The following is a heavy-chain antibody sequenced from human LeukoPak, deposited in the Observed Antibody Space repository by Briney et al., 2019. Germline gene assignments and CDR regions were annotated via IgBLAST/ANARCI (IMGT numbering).Heavy chain of an antibody. CDR3: AREGSGSYPFDY. Sequence: PGGSLRLSCAASGFTFSSYAMSWVRQAPGKGLEWVSSISNSGGRTFYTDSVKGRFTISRDNSKNTLYLQMNSLRAEDTAVYYCAREGSGSYPFDYWGQGTLVTVSS. CDR1: GFTFSSYA. CDR2: ISNSGGRT. D-gene: IGHD1-26*01. V-gene: IGHV3-23*01. J-gene: IGHJ4*02.